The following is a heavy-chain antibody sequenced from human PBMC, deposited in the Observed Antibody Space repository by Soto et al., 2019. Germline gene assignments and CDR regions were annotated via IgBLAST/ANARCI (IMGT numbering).Heavy chain of an antibody. J-gene: IGHJ4*02. CDR2: ITASGSPT. Sequence: PGGSLRLSCATSGFTFSTYAMHWVRQAPGKGLEWVSGITASGSPTYYASSVKGRFTISRDNSKNTVYLQMNSLRVDDTAIYYCARLVPLQYWGQGTLVTSPQ. V-gene: IGHV3-23*01. CDR1: GFTFSTYA. CDR3: ARLVPLQY.